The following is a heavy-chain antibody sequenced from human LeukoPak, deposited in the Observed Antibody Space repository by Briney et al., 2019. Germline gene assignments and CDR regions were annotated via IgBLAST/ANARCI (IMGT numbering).Heavy chain of an antibody. V-gene: IGHV1-69*04. CDR3: TRDRFDYGEHTHSDY. J-gene: IGHJ4*02. CDR2: IIPVFGVA. Sequence: SVKVSCKVSGGTFSSNAISWVRQAPGQGLEWLGRIIPVFGVANYAEKFQGRVTITADKSTSTAYMELSSLRSEDTAMYYCTRDRFDYGEHTHSDYWGQGTLVTVSS. CDR1: GGTFSSNA. D-gene: IGHD4-17*01.